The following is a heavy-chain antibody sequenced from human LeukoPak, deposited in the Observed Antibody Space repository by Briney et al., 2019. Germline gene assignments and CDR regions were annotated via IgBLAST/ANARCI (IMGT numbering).Heavy chain of an antibody. V-gene: IGHV1-18*01. J-gene: IGHJ5*02. CDR2: ISANNGNT. CDR3: ARGKDCSGGSCYSRWFDP. D-gene: IGHD2-15*01. CDR1: GYTFTSYG. Sequence: ASVKVSCKASGYTFTSYGISWVRQAPGQGLEWVGWISANNGNTNYAQKLQGRVTMTTDTSTSTAYMELRSLRSDDTAVYYCARGKDCSGGSCYSRWFDPWGQGTLVTVSS.